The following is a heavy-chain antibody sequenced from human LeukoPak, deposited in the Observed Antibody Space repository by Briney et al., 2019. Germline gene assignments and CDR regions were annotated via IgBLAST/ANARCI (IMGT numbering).Heavy chain of an antibody. J-gene: IGHJ6*02. CDR1: GYTLTELS. D-gene: IGHD2-2*01. CDR3: ATGLWSTSFLSTDYYYYGMDV. CDR2: FDPEDGET. V-gene: IGHV1-24*01. Sequence: ASVKVSCKVSGYTLTELSMHWVRQAPGKGLEWMGGFDPEDGETIYAQKFQGRVTMTEDTSTDTAYMELSSLRSEGTAVYYCATGLWSTSFLSTDYYYYGMDVWGQGTTATVSS.